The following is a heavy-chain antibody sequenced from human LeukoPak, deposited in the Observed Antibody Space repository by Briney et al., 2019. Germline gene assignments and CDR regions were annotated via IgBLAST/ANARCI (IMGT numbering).Heavy chain of an antibody. Sequence: PGGYLRLSCAASGFTFDDYAMHWLRQAPGKGLEWVALISWEGHTTYYAHSVRGRFTISRDNSKNSLYLQMNSLRTEDTAFYYCTRDTDYGSATYYFDSWGQGTLVSVSS. J-gene: IGHJ4*02. V-gene: IGHV3-43*01. CDR1: GFTFDDYA. CDR2: ISWEGHTT. CDR3: TRDTDYGSATYYFDS. D-gene: IGHD3-10*01.